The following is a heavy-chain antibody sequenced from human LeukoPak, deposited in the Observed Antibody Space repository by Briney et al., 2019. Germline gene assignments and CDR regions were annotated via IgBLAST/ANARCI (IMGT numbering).Heavy chain of an antibody. Sequence: PSETLSLTCTVSGGSISSGGYYWSWIRQHPGKGLEWIGYIYYSGSTYYNPSLKSRVTISVDTSKNQFSLKLSSVTAADTAVYYCAREGRSLAAAVFDYWGQGTLVTVSS. V-gene: IGHV4-31*03. J-gene: IGHJ4*02. D-gene: IGHD2-2*01. CDR1: GGSISSGGYY. CDR3: AREGRSLAAAVFDY. CDR2: IYYSGST.